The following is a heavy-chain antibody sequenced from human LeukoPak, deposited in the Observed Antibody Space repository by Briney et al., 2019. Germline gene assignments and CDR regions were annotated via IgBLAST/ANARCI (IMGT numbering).Heavy chain of an antibody. D-gene: IGHD3-22*01. CDR3: AREVGYYYDSSGYYYY. CDR2: INPNSGGT. J-gene: IGHJ4*02. Sequence: GASVKVSCKASGYTFTGYYMHWVRQAPGQGLEWMGWINPNSGGTNYAQKFQGRVTMTRDTSISTAYMELSRLRSDDTAVYYCAREVGYYYDSSGYYYYWGQGTLVTVSS. CDR1: GYTFTGYY. V-gene: IGHV1-2*02.